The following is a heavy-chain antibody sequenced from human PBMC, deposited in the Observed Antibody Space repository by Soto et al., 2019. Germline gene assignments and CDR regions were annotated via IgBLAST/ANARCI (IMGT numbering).Heavy chain of an antibody. V-gene: IGHV3-7*01. Sequence: GGSLRLSCAASGFTFSSYWMSWVRQAPGKGLEWVANIKQDGSEKYYVDSVKGRFTISRDNAKNSLYLQMNSLRAEDTAVYYCASAEAYCSSTSCHRELYYMDVWGKGTTVTVSS. J-gene: IGHJ6*03. D-gene: IGHD2-2*02. CDR1: GFTFSSYW. CDR3: ASAEAYCSSTSCHRELYYMDV. CDR2: IKQDGSEK.